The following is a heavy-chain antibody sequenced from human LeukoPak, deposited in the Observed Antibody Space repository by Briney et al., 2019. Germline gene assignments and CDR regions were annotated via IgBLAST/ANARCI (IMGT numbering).Heavy chain of an antibody. D-gene: IGHD6-13*01. CDR2: IYYSGST. CDR3: ARVFGALAAAGTIDY. V-gene: IGHV4-39*07. CDR1: GGSISSSSYY. J-gene: IGHJ4*02. Sequence: SETLSLTCTVSGGSISSSSYYWGWIRQPPGKGLEWIGSIYYSGSTYYNPSLKSRVTISVDTSKNQFSLKLSSVTAADTAVYYCARVFGALAAAGTIDYWGQGTLVTVSS.